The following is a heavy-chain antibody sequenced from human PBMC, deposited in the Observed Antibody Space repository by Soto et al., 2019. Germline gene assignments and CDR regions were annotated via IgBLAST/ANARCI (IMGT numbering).Heavy chain of an antibody. CDR2: IYYSGST. CDR1: GGSISSGGYY. D-gene: IGHD2-2*01. V-gene: IGHV4-31*03. J-gene: IGHJ6*02. Sequence: SETLSLTCTVSGGSISSGGYYWSWIRQHPGKGLEWIGYIYYSGSTYYNPSLNSRVTVSVDTSKNQFSLKVTSVTAADTAVYYCARLYGYCIRNSCHGHYAMDVWGQGTTVTVSS. CDR3: ARLYGYCIRNSCHGHYAMDV.